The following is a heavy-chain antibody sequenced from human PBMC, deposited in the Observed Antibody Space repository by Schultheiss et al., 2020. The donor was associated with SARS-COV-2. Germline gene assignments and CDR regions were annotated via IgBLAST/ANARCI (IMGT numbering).Heavy chain of an antibody. CDR3: ATVGGTSSLTLDY. D-gene: IGHD2-2*01. J-gene: IGHJ4*02. CDR2: IYYSGST. V-gene: IGHV4-59*04. CDR1: GGSISSYY. Sequence: SQTLSLTCTVSGGSISSYYWSWIRQPPGKGLEWIGYIYYSGSTYYNPSLKSRVTISVDTSKNQFSLKLSSVTAADTAVYYCATVGGTSSLTLDYWGQGTLVTVSS.